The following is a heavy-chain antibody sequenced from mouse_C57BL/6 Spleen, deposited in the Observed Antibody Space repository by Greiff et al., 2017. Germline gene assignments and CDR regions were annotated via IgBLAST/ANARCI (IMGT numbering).Heavy chain of an antibody. CDR3: ASCDYWFDY. CDR2: IDPNCGGT. J-gene: IGHJ2*01. Sequence: QVQLQQPGAEFVKPGVSVTLLCKASGYIFTSFWMHGVTQTPGRGLVGIGRIDPNCGGTMYNEKFKSKAIWTVDKPSSTAYMQLSSLTSEDSAVNYCASCDYWFDYWGQGTPLTVSS. V-gene: IGHV1-72*01. CDR1: GYIFTSFW. D-gene: IGHD2-4*01.